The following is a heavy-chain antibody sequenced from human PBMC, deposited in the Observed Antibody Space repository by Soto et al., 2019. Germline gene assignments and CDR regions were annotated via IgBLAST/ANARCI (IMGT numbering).Heavy chain of an antibody. V-gene: IGHV4-59*01. CDR2: IFYDGST. D-gene: IGHD3-16*01. CDR1: GGSISRYY. Sequence: SETLSLTXTVSGGSISRYYWTWIRQPPGKGLEWIGYIFYDGSTNYTPSLRSRVSISVDTSKNQFSLELNSVTSADTAVYYCARVMSGYAYGHYDFWGQGALVTVSS. J-gene: IGHJ4*02. CDR3: ARVMSGYAYGHYDF.